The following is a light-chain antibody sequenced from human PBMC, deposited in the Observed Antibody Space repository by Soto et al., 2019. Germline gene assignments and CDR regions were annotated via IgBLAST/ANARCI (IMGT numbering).Light chain of an antibody. CDR2: GAS. CDR1: QSVSST. V-gene: IGKV3D-15*01. CDR3: QQYNNWPYT. Sequence: IVMTQAPATLSVSPGERATLSCRASQSVSSTLAWYQQKPGQAPRLLIYGASIRATGIPARFSGSGSGTEFTLTISSLQSEDFAVYYCQQYNNWPYTFGQGTQLEIK. J-gene: IGKJ2*01.